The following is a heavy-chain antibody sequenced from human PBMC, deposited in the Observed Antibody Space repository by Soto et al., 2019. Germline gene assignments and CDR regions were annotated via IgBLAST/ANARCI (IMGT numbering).Heavy chain of an antibody. CDR2: INHSGST. CDR3: ARGYDILTGYYMNDY. CDR1: GGSFSGYY. Sequence: QVQLQQWGAGLLKPSETLSLTCAVYGGSFSGYYWSWIRQPPGKGLEWIGEINHSGSTNYNPSLKSRVTISVDTSKNQFSLKLSSVTAADTAVYYCARGYDILTGYYMNDYWGQGTLVTVSS. D-gene: IGHD3-9*01. V-gene: IGHV4-34*01. J-gene: IGHJ4*02.